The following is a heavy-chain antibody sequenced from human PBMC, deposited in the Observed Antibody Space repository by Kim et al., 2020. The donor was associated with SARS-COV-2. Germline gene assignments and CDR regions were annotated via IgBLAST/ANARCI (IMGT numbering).Heavy chain of an antibody. J-gene: IGHJ4*02. Sequence: GGSLRLSCAASGFTFSSYGMHWVRQAPGKGLEWVAVISYDGSNKYYADSVKGRFTISRDNSKNTLYLQMNSLRAEDTAVYYCAAVSLGWPKFDIDYWGQGTLVTVSS. CDR1: GFTFSSYG. CDR3: AAVSLGWPKFDIDY. D-gene: IGHD2-21*01. V-gene: IGHV3-30*03. CDR2: ISYDGSNK.